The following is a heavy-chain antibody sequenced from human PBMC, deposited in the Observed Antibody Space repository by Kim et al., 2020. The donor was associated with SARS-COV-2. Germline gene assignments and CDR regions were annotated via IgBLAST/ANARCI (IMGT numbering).Heavy chain of an antibody. D-gene: IGHD5-12*01. CDR2: IYPGDSDT. CDR3: ASSLSKEMATIGLGRYYYGMDV. Sequence: GESLKISCKGSGYSFTSYWIGWVRQMPGKGLEWMGIIYPGDSDTRYSPSFQGQVTISADKSISTAYLQWSSLKASDTAMYYCASSLSKEMATIGLGRYYYGMDVWGQGTTVTVSS. V-gene: IGHV5-51*01. J-gene: IGHJ6*02. CDR1: GYSFTSYW.